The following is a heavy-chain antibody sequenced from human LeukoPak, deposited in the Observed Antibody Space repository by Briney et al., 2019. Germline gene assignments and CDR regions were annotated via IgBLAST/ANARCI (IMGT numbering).Heavy chain of an antibody. CDR1: GFTFSSYA. CDR2: ISSNGGST. D-gene: IGHD5-24*01. Sequence: PGGSLRLSCAASGFTFSSYAMHWVRQAPGKGLEYVSAISSNGGSTYYANSVKGRFTISRDNSKNTLYLQMGSLRAEDMAVYYCARSRRDGYNLGYWGREPWSPSPQ. J-gene: IGHJ4*02. CDR3: ARSRRDGYNLGY. V-gene: IGHV3-64*01.